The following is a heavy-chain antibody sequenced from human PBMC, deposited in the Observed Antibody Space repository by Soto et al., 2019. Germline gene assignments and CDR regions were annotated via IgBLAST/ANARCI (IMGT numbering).Heavy chain of an antibody. D-gene: IGHD6-25*01. J-gene: IGHJ4*02. Sequence: QVQLQESGPGLVKPSETLSLTCTVSGGSISSYYWSWIRQPPGKGLEWIGYIYYSGSTNYNPSLKSRVTLSVDTSKNQFSMTLSSVTAADTAVYYCARLYGFSGFDSWGQGTLVTVSS. V-gene: IGHV4-59*08. CDR2: IYYSGST. CDR1: GGSISSYY. CDR3: ARLYGFSGFDS.